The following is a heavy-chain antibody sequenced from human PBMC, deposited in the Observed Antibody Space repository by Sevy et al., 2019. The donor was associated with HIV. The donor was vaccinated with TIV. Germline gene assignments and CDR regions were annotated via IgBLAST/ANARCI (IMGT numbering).Heavy chain of an antibody. J-gene: IGHJ6*02. CDR1: GFTFSSYW. Sequence: GGSLRLSCAASGFTFSSYWMSWVRQAPGNGLEWVANIKQDGSEKYYVDSVKGRFPISRDNAKNSLYLQMNSLRAEDTAVYYCARDIVVVVAATLGYYYYGMDVSGQGTTVTVSS. V-gene: IGHV3-7*04. CDR3: ARDIVVVVAATLGYYYYGMDV. D-gene: IGHD2-15*01. CDR2: IKQDGSEK.